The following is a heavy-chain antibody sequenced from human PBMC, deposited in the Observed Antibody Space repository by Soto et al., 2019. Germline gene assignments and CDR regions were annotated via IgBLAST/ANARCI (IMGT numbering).Heavy chain of an antibody. CDR1: GGSFSGYY. CDR2: INHSGST. V-gene: IGHV4-34*01. D-gene: IGHD6-6*01. CDR3: ARGLRSSSNIIYYYYYGMDV. Sequence: SETLSLTCAVYGGSFSGYYWSWIRQPPGKGLEWIGEINHSGSTNYNPSLKSRVTISVDTSKNQFSLKLSSVTAADTAVYYCARGLRSSSNIIYYYYYGMDVWGQGTTVTVSS. J-gene: IGHJ6*02.